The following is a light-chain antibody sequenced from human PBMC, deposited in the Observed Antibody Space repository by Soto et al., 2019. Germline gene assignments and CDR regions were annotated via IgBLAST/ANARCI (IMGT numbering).Light chain of an antibody. CDR3: CSHEGSYTYV. CDR1: SSDVGGYNY. Sequence: QSALTQPRSVSGSPGQSVTISCTGTSSDVGGYNYVSWYQQHPGKAPKLMIYDVSKRPSGVPDRFSGSKSGNTASLTISGLQAEDEADYYCCSHEGSYTYVFGTGTKVTVL. J-gene: IGLJ1*01. V-gene: IGLV2-11*01. CDR2: DVS.